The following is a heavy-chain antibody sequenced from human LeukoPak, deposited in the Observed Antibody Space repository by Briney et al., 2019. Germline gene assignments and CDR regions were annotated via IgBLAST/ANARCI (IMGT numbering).Heavy chain of an antibody. CDR3: ARVRSRITIFGVVINAFDI. V-gene: IGHV4-59*01. CDR1: GGSISSYY. J-gene: IGHJ3*02. Sequence: PSETLSPTCTVSGGSISSYYWSWIRQPPGQGLEWIGYIYYSGSTNYNPSLKSRVTISVDTSKNQFSLKLSSVTSADTAVYYCARVRSRITIFGVVINAFDIWGQGTMVTVSS. CDR2: IYYSGST. D-gene: IGHD3-3*01.